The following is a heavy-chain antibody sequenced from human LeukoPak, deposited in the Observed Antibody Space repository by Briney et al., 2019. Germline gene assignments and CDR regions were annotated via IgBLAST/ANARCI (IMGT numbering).Heavy chain of an antibody. CDR2: ISGNGGST. Sequence: PGGSLRLSCAASGFTFSRYAMSWVRQAPGKGLEWVSGISGNGGSTNYADSVRGRFTISRGNSKNTLYLQMNSLRAEDTAVYYCANIDYWGQGTLVTVSS. V-gene: IGHV3-23*01. CDR1: GFTFSRYA. J-gene: IGHJ4*02. CDR3: ANIDY.